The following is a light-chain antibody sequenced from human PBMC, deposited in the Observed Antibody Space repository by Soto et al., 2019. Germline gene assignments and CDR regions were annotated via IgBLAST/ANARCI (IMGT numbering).Light chain of an antibody. Sequence: EIELTQSPGTLSLSPGERATLSCWASQSVGNNFLAWYQHKPGQAPRRLIYGASNRAPGIPDRFSGSGSGTDFTLTISRLEPEDFAVYYCHQYAASPRTFGQGTKVEIK. CDR3: HQYAASPRT. J-gene: IGKJ1*01. CDR1: QSVGNNF. V-gene: IGKV3-20*01. CDR2: GAS.